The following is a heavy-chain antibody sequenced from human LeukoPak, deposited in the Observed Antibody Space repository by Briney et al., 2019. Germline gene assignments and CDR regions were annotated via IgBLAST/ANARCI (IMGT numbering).Heavy chain of an antibody. CDR3: ARDSVGATNYFDY. Sequence: PGRSLRLSCAASGFTSSSYAMHWVRQAPGKGLEWVAVISYDGSNKYYADSVKGRFTTSRDNSKNTLYLQMNSLRAEDTAVYYCARDSVGATNYFDYWGQGTLVTVSS. V-gene: IGHV3-30-3*01. CDR1: GFTSSSYA. J-gene: IGHJ4*02. D-gene: IGHD1-26*01. CDR2: ISYDGSNK.